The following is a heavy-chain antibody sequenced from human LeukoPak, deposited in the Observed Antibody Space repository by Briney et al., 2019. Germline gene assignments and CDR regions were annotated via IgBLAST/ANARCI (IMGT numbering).Heavy chain of an antibody. CDR2: INHSGST. Sequence: SETLSLTCTVSGGSISSGSYYWSWIRQPPGKGLEWIGEINHSGSTNYNPSLKSRVTISVDTSKNQFSLKLSSVTAADTAVYYCARLMYYYDSSGYYSIDAFDIWGQGTMVTVSS. J-gene: IGHJ3*02. CDR3: ARLMYYYDSSGYYSIDAFDI. D-gene: IGHD3-22*01. V-gene: IGHV4-39*07. CDR1: GGSISSGSYY.